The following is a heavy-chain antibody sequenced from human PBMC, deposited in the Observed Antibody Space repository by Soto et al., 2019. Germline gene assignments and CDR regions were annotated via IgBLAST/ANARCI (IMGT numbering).Heavy chain of an antibody. D-gene: IGHD2-15*01. V-gene: IGHV3-23*01. J-gene: IGHJ4*02. CDR2: ISGSGGST. CDR3: AKRPVGYCSGGSCYLYYFDY. Sequence: GESLKISCAASGFTFSSYAMSWVRQAPGKGLEWVSAISGSGGSTYYADSVKGRVTISRDNSKNTLYLQMNSLRAEDTAVYYCAKRPVGYCSGGSCYLYYFDYWGQGTQVTVSS. CDR1: GFTFSSYA.